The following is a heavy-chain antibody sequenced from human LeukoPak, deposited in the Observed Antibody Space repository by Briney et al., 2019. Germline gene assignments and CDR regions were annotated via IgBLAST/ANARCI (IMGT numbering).Heavy chain of an antibody. Sequence: GGSLRLSCAASGFTFSSYGMHWVRQAPGKGLEWVAVISYDGSNKYYADSVKGRFTISRDNSKNTLYLQMNSLRAEDTAVYYCAKDIVGYCSGGSCYGLDYWDQGTLVTVSS. J-gene: IGHJ4*02. CDR2: ISYDGSNK. CDR1: GFTFSSYG. CDR3: AKDIVGYCSGGSCYGLDY. D-gene: IGHD2-15*01. V-gene: IGHV3-30*18.